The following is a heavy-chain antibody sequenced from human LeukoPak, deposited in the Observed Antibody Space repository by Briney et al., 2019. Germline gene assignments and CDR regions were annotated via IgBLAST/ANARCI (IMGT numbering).Heavy chain of an antibody. CDR3: AKDRETTASGTFDF. J-gene: IGHJ4*02. Sequence: GGSLRLSCAASGVTFNNYGMHYVRQAPGKGLEWVAVISDDGRNKNYADSVKGRFTISRDSSNNTLYLQMNSLRAEDTGVYLCAKDRETTASGTFDFRGQGTLVTVSS. V-gene: IGHV3-30*18. CDR2: ISDDGRNK. CDR1: GVTFNNYG. D-gene: IGHD1-1*01.